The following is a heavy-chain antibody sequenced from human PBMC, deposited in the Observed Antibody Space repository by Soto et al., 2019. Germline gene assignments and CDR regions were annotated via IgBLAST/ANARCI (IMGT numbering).Heavy chain of an antibody. CDR2: ISGSGSTI. J-gene: IGHJ4*02. CDR1: GFTFSSYE. D-gene: IGHD3-10*01. Sequence: GGSLRLSCAASGFTFSSYEMNWVRQAPGKGLEWVSYISGSGSTIYYADSVKGRFTISRDNAKNSLYLQMNSLRAEDTAVYYCATKSQWILWFGESPFDYWGQGTLVTVSS. CDR3: ATKSQWILWFGESPFDY. V-gene: IGHV3-48*03.